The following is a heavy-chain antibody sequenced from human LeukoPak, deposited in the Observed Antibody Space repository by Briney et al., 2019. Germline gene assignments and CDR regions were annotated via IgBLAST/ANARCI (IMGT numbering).Heavy chain of an antibody. CDR3: AKANAGGYGSGRHLFDY. J-gene: IGHJ4*02. Sequence: GGSLRLSCAASGFTVSSSYMSWVRQAPGKGLEWVSSISHSGGSTYYADSVKGRFIISRDNSKNTLYLQMNSLRADDTAVYYCAKANAGGYGSGRHLFDYWGQGTRVTVSS. CDR1: GFTVSSSY. CDR2: ISHSGGST. V-gene: IGHV3-23*01. D-gene: IGHD3-10*01.